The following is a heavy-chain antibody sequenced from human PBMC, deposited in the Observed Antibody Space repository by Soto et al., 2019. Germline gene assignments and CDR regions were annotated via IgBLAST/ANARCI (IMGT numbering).Heavy chain of an antibody. CDR1: GGSISIYC. Sequence: ETLSRTCTVSGGSISIYCWSLIRQPAGKGLEWIGRIYTSGSTNYNPSLKSRVTMSVDTSKNQFSLKLSSVTAADTAVYYCARDRDDGYSSGWLDYWGQGTLVTVSS. CDR3: ARDRDDGYSSGWLDY. D-gene: IGHD6-19*01. CDR2: IYTSGST. V-gene: IGHV4-4*07. J-gene: IGHJ4*02.